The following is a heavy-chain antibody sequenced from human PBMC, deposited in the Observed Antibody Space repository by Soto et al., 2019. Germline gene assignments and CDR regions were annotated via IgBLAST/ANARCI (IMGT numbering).Heavy chain of an antibody. V-gene: IGHV2-5*02. CDR1: GFSLSTHTVG. J-gene: IGHJ4*02. CDR2: IYWDEDK. D-gene: IGHD3-9*01. Sequence: QITLKESGPTLVKPTQTLTLTCTFSGFSLSTHTVGVAWIRQPPGKALEWLALIYWDEDKRYSTSLKSRLTITQDTSKNQVVLTMTNMDTVATATYYCAHIVPFDYRGYNFEFWGQGILVTVSS. CDR3: AHIVPFDYRGYNFEF.